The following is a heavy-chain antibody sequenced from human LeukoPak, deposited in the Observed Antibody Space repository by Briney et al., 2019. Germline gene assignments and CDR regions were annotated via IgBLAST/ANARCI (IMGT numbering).Heavy chain of an antibody. CDR2: VSASGGST. CDR3: AKDRGASCYNIFDC. D-gene: IGHD2-2*02. Sequence: PGGSLRLSCAASGFIFSDYAMTWVRQAPGKGLEWVSSVSASGGSTYYGDSEKGRFTISRDSSNNTLFLHMNSLRADDTAVYYCAKDRGASCYNIFDCWGRGTLVTVSS. J-gene: IGHJ5*01. CDR1: GFIFSDYA. V-gene: IGHV3-23*01.